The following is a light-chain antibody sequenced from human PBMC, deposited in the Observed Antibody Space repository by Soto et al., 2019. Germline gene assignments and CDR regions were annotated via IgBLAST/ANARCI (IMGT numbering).Light chain of an antibody. CDR2: GDN. CDR3: QSYDSSLSHVV. J-gene: IGLJ2*01. CDR1: SSNIGSYYD. Sequence: QSVLTQPPSVPGAPGQRVAIPCTGSSSNIGSYYDVHWYQQLPGTVPKLLIYGDNNRPSGVPDRFSGSKSGTSASLAITGLQAEDEADYYCQSYDSSLSHVVFGGGTKLTVL. V-gene: IGLV1-40*01.